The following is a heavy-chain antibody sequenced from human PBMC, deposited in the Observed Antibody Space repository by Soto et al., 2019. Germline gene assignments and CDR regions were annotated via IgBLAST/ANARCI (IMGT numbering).Heavy chain of an antibody. CDR1: GGSINSGGHY. CDR2: IYKTGST. V-gene: IGHV4-31*03. D-gene: IGHD5-12*01. Sequence: QVQLQESGPGLVKPSQTLSLTCSVSGGSINSGGHYWSWIRQHPGKGLEWIGHIYKTGSTDFNPSLKDRLTISMDTSKNQFSLSLRSVTDADTAVYCWARDRIWCYGAVWGQGTTVTVSS. J-gene: IGHJ6*02. CDR3: ARDRIWCYGAV.